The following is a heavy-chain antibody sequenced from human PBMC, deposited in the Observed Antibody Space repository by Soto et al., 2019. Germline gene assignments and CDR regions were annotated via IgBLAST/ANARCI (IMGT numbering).Heavy chain of an antibody. CDR1: GYTFTSYA. D-gene: IGHD3-9*01. CDR2: INAGNGNT. CDR3: ARANPLRYFDWLLRGDAFDI. Sequence: ASVKVSCKXSGYTFTSYAMHWVRQAPGQRLEWMGWINAGNGNTKYSQKFQGRVTITRDTSASTAYMELSSLRSEDTAVYYCARANPLRYFDWLLRGDAFDIWGQGTMVTVSS. V-gene: IGHV1-3*01. J-gene: IGHJ3*02.